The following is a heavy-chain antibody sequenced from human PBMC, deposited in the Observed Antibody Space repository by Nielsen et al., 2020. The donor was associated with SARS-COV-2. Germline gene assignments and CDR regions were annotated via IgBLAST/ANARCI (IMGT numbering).Heavy chain of an antibody. CDR1: GYSFTSYW. V-gene: IGHV5-10-1*01. Sequence: GESMKISCKGSGYSFTSYWISWVRQMPGKGLEWMGRIDPSDSYTNYSPSFQGHVTISADKSISTAYLQWSSLKASDTAIYYCARPNYPLLAVDYGMDVWGQGTTVTVSS. J-gene: IGHJ6*02. D-gene: IGHD1-7*01. CDR3: ARPNYPLLAVDYGMDV. CDR2: IDPSDSYT.